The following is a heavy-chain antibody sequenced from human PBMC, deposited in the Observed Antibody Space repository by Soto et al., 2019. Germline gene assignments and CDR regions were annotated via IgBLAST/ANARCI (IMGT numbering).Heavy chain of an antibody. Sequence: QVQLVESGGGVVQPGRSLRLSCAASGFTFSSYGMHWVRQAPGKGLEWVAVISYDGSNKYYADSVKGRFTISRDNSKNTLYLQMNSLRAEDAAVYYCEKAGQAVAGTVHWFDPWGQGTLVTVSS. J-gene: IGHJ5*02. V-gene: IGHV3-30*18. CDR2: ISYDGSNK. CDR1: GFTFSSYG. D-gene: IGHD6-19*01. CDR3: EKAGQAVAGTVHWFDP.